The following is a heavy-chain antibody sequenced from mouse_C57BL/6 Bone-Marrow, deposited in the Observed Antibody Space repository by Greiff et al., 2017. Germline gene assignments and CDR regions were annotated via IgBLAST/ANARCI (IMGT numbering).Heavy chain of an antibody. J-gene: IGHJ2*01. D-gene: IGHD1-1*01. CDR3: TGPLGSSWGFDY. CDR2: IRLKSDNYAT. CDR1: GFTFSNYW. Sequence: EVKVEESGGGLVQPGGSMKLSCVASGFTFSNYWMNWVRQSPEKGLEWVAQIRLKSDNYATHYAESVKGRFTISRDDSKSSVYLQMNNLRAEDTGIYYCTGPLGSSWGFDYWGQGTTLTVSS. V-gene: IGHV6-3*01.